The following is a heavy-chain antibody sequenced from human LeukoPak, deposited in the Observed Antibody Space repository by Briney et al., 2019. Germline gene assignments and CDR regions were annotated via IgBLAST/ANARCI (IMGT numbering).Heavy chain of an antibody. Sequence: GGSLRLSCAASGFSFSSYAMSWVRQAPGKGLEWVSSISSSGRNTHYADSVRGRLTISRDNSKNTLWLQMNSLGAEDTAVYYCARDGSTAAAGIIDYWGQGTLVTVSS. CDR3: ARDGSTAAAGIIDY. CDR2: ISSSGRNT. V-gene: IGHV3-23*01. D-gene: IGHD6-13*01. CDR1: GFSFSSYA. J-gene: IGHJ4*02.